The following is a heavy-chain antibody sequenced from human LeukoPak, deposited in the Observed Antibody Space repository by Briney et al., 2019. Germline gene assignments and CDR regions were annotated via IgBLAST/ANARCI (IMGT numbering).Heavy chain of an antibody. J-gene: IGHJ4*02. CDR1: GGSIRSSYYY. Sequence: SETLSLTCTVSGGSIRSSYYYWGWIRQPPGKGLEWIGSIYDSGSTYYNPSLKSRVTISLDTSKNQFSLKLNSVTAADTAVYYCVRDYSNFVQGDWGQGTLVTVSS. V-gene: IGHV4-39*02. CDR2: IYDSGST. D-gene: IGHD4-11*01. CDR3: VRDYSNFVQGD.